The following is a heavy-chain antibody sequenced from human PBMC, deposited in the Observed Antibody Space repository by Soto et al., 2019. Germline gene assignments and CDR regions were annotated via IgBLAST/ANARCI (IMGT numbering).Heavy chain of an antibody. J-gene: IGHJ6*02. CDR3: AKGIAVAGNKERYYYYGMDV. CDR2: ISYDGSNK. D-gene: IGHD6-19*01. Sequence: QVQLVESGGGVVQPGRSLRLSCAASGFTFSSYGMHWVRQAPGKGLEWVAVISYDGSNKYYADSVQGRFTISRDNSKNTLYLQMNGLRAEDTAVYYCAKGIAVAGNKERYYYYGMDVWGQGTPVTVSS. CDR1: GFTFSSYG. V-gene: IGHV3-30*18.